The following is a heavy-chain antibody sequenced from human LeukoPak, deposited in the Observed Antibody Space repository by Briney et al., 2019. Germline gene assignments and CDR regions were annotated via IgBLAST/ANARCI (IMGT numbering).Heavy chain of an antibody. CDR1: GYTFTSYG. CDR3: ARGSLDGTTPLDIYYYGMDV. J-gene: IGHJ6*02. V-gene: IGHV1-18*01. Sequence: GASVKVSCKASGYTFTSYGISWVRQAPGQGLEWMGWISAYNGNTNYAQKLQGGVTMTTDTSTSTAYMELRSLRSDDTAVYYCARGSLDGTTPLDIYYYGMDVWGQGTTVTVSS. CDR2: ISAYNGNT. D-gene: IGHD1-7*01.